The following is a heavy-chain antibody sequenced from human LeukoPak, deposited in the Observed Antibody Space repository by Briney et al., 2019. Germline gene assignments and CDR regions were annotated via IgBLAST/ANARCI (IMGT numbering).Heavy chain of an antibody. V-gene: IGHV4-39*07. CDR1: GGSISRSSYY. CDR2: IYYSGST. CDR3: ARECDYGSNYYFDS. D-gene: IGHD3-10*01. J-gene: IGHJ4*02. Sequence: PSETLSLTCIVSGGSISRSSYYWGWIRQPPGKGLEWIGSIYYSGSTYYNPSLKSRVTISVDTSKNQFSLKLISVTAADTAVYYCARECDYGSNYYFDSWGQGTLVTVSS.